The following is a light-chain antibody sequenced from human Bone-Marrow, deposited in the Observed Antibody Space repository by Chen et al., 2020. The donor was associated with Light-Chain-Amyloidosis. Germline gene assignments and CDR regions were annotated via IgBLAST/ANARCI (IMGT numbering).Light chain of an antibody. CDR1: NIGSTS. V-gene: IGLV3-21*02. CDR3: QVWDRSSDRPV. J-gene: IGLJ3*02. Sequence: SYVLTQPSSVSGAPGQTATIACGGNNIGSTSVHWYQQTPGQAPLLVVYDDRDRPSGIPERLSGSNSGNTATLTISRVEAGDEADYYCQVWDRSSDRPVFGGGTKLTVL. CDR2: DDR.